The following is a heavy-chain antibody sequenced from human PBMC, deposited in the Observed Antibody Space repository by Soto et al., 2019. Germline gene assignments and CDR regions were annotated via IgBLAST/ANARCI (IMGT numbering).Heavy chain of an antibody. CDR1: GYTFTSYG. CDR2: ISAYNGNT. CDR3: ASALTPTDY. D-gene: IGHD3-9*01. V-gene: IGHV1-18*01. J-gene: IGHJ4*02. Sequence: QVQLVQSGAEVKKPGASVKVSCKASGYTFTSYGISWVRQAPGQGLEWMGWISAYNGNTNYAQKHQGRVTMTAATSPSQAYMELRRLRSDDTAVYYCASALTPTDYWGQGTLVTVSS.